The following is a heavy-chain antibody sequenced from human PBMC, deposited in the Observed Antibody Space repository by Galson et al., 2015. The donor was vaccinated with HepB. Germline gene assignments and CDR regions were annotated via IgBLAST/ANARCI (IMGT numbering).Heavy chain of an antibody. Sequence: SLRLSCAASGFTFSRYGMHWVRQAPGKGLEWVAVISYDGSNKYYADSVKGRFTISRDNSKNTLYLQMNSLRAEDTAVYYCAKGGHCSSTSCYLDYWGQGTLVTVSS. D-gene: IGHD2-2*01. CDR3: AKGGHCSSTSCYLDY. V-gene: IGHV3-30*18. J-gene: IGHJ4*02. CDR2: ISYDGSNK. CDR1: GFTFSRYG.